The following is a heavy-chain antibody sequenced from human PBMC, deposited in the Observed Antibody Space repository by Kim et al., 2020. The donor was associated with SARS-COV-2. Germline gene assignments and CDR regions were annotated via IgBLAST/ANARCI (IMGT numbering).Heavy chain of an antibody. CDR3: AKRGVTTALGFDP. J-gene: IGHJ5*02. D-gene: IGHD4-17*01. Sequence: GGSLRLSCAASGFTFSTYAMTWVRQAPGKGLEWVSVISGSGGSTHYADSVKGRFTISRDNSKNTLYLQMNSLRAEDTAVYHCAKRGVTTALGFDPWGQGTLVTVSS. CDR1: GFTFSTYA. V-gene: IGHV3-23*01. CDR2: ISGSGGST.